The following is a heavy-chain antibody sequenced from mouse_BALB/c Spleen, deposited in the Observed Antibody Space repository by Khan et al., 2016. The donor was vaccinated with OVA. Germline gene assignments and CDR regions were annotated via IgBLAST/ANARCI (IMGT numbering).Heavy chain of an antibody. Sequence: EVELVEFGGGLVKPGGSLKLSCAASGFTFSNYGVSWVRQTPEKRLEWVASISSGDTTYYPDSVKGRFTISRDNARNILYLQMSSLRSEDTAMYYCARDYWFAYWGQGTLVTVSA. CDR3: ARDYWFAY. CDR1: GFTFSNYG. V-gene: IGHV5-6-5*01. J-gene: IGHJ3*01. CDR2: ISSGDTT.